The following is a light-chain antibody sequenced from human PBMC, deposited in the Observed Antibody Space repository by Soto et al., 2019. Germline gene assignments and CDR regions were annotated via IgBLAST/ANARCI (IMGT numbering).Light chain of an antibody. V-gene: IGKV1-39*01. J-gene: IGKJ1*01. CDR1: QSSGTI. CDR2: TSL. CDR3: EQEFGGEWT. Sequence: ITQSPSALSLYHGDRVTRSCRASQSSGTILIWYQQQPGEHATRLIHTSLSMYSRVPSGFSGSGAATEYSLTTISMQPEDVSALFCEQEFGGEWTFGQGTNVDIK.